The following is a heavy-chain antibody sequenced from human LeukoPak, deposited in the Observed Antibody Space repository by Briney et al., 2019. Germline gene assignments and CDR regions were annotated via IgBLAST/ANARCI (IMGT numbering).Heavy chain of an antibody. J-gene: IGHJ5*02. D-gene: IGHD3-10*01. CDR3: ARMGRVLLWFGELFKPPGFDWFDP. CDR1: GYSFTSYW. Sequence: KYGESLKISCKGSGYSFTSYWIGWVRQMPGKGLEWMGIIYPGDSDTRYSPSFQGQVTISADKSISTAYLQWSSLKASDTAMYYCARMGRVLLWFGELFKPPGFDWFDPWGQGTLVTVSS. CDR2: IYPGDSDT. V-gene: IGHV5-51*01.